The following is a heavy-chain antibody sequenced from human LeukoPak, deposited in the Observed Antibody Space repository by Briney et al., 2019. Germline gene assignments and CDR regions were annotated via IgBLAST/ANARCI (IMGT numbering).Heavy chain of an antibody. CDR2: IYYSGST. V-gene: IGHV4-31*03. CDR1: GGSISSGAYY. Sequence: TLSLTCTVSGGSISSGAYYWSWIRQHPGKGLEWIGYIYYSGSTYYNPSLKSRVTISVYTSNNQLSLRLSSVTAADTAVYYCARVSIQLERPARFDPWGQGTLVTVSS. J-gene: IGHJ5*02. D-gene: IGHD1-1*01. CDR3: ARVSIQLERPARFDP.